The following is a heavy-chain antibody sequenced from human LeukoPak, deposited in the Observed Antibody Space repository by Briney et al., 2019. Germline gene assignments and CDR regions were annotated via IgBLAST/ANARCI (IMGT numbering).Heavy chain of an antibody. Sequence: GGSLRLSCAASGFTFSAYNMDWFRQAPGKGLEWVSSISGDNEYIYYADSVKGRFTISRGNSKNTLYLQMNSLRAEDTAVYYCAKGAQLEDYYYYMDVWGKGTTVTVSS. CDR3: AKGAQLEDYYYYMDV. CDR2: ISGDNEYI. V-gene: IGHV3-21*01. J-gene: IGHJ6*03. CDR1: GFTFSAYN. D-gene: IGHD2-2*01.